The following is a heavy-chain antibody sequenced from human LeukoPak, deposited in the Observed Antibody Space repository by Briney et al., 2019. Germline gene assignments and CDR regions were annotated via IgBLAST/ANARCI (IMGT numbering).Heavy chain of an antibody. D-gene: IGHD6-19*01. Sequence: SETLSLTCTVSGGSISSYYWSWIRQAPGKGLEWIGSTHHSGTTYYNPSLKSRVTISIDTSKNQFSLKLSSVTAADTAVYYCARHGYGWVGNWFDPWGQGTLVTVSS. CDR1: GGSISSYY. V-gene: IGHV4-59*08. J-gene: IGHJ5*02. CDR3: ARHGYGWVGNWFDP. CDR2: THHSGTT.